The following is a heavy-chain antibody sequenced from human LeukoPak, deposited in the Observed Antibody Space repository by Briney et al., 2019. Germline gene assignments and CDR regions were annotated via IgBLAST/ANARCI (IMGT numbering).Heavy chain of an antibody. Sequence: PSETLSLTCTVSGGSISSSSYYWGWIRQPPGKGLEWIGSIYYSGSTYYNPSLKSRVTISVDRSKNQFSLKLSSVTAADTAVYYCARSYLLHFDFWGQGTLVTVSS. CDR1: GGSISSSSYY. CDR2: IYYSGST. CDR3: ARSYLLHFDF. J-gene: IGHJ4*02. D-gene: IGHD2/OR15-2a*01. V-gene: IGHV4-39*07.